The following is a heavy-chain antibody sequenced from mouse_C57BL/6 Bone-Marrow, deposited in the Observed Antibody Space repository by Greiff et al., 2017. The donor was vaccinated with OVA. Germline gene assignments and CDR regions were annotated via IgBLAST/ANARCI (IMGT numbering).Heavy chain of an antibody. CDR1: GFTFSSYA. J-gene: IGHJ4*01. CDR3: ARDGDYGRYYAMDY. D-gene: IGHD1-1*02. CDR2: ISDGGSYT. Sequence: EVKVVEPGGGLVKPGGSLKLSCAASGFTFSSYAMSWVRQTPEKRLEWVATISDGGSYTYYPDNVKGRFTISRDNAKNNLYLQVNHLKSEDTAMYYCARDGDYGRYYAMDYWGQGTSVTVSS. V-gene: IGHV5-4*01.